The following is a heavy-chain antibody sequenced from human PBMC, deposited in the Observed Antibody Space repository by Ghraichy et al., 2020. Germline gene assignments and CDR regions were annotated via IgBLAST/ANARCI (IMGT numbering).Heavy chain of an antibody. CDR1: GYTFTNYA. D-gene: IGHD6-13*01. CDR2: SNGGNGNT. CDR3: ARGQSSTSWIVDY. V-gene: IGHV1-3*02. Sequence: ASVKVSCKASGYTFTNYAIHWVRQAPGQRLEWMGCSNGGNGNTHYSQEFQDRVTFTRDTSASTAYMELSSLRSEDMALYYCARGQSSTSWIVDYWGQGTLVTVSS. J-gene: IGHJ4*02.